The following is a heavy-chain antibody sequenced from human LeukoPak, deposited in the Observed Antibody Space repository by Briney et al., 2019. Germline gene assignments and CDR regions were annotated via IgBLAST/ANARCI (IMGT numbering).Heavy chain of an antibody. Sequence: GGSLRLSCAASGFTFSDYYMSWIRQASGKGLEWVSYISRSSSDTNYADSVKGRFTISRDNAKNSLYLQMNSLRAEDTAVYYCARGLTTVTSLASYWGQGTLVTVSS. CDR2: ISRSSSDT. J-gene: IGHJ4*02. D-gene: IGHD4-17*01. CDR1: GFTFSDYY. CDR3: ARGLTTVTSLASY. V-gene: IGHV3-11*05.